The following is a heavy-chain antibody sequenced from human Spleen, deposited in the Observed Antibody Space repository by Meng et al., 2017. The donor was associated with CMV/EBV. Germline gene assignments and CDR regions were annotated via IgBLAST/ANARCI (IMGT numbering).Heavy chain of an antibody. CDR2: IIPMFNTA. CDR1: GGSFSTYD. D-gene: IGHD3-9*01. CDR3: ARAGGNWLNYFDY. Sequence: KASGGSFSTYDISWVRQAPGQGLEWMGGIIPMFNTANYAQEFQGRVSITTDESTTTAYMELSSLRSEDTAVYYCARAGGNWLNYFDYWGQGTLVTVSS. J-gene: IGHJ4*02. V-gene: IGHV1-69*05.